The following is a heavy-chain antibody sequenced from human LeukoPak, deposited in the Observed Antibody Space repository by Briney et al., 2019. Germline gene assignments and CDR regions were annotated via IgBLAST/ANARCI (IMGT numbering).Heavy chain of an antibody. CDR1: GGSLSGHY. J-gene: IGHJ4*02. D-gene: IGHD1-26*01. CDR3: ASRRFGGSYYY. CDR2: INHSGST. V-gene: IGHV4-34*01. Sequence: SETLSLTCAVYGGSLSGHYWSWSRQPPGKGLEWIGEINHSGSTNYNPSLESRVTISVDTSKNHFSLKLSSVTAADTAVYYCASRRFGGSYYYWGQGTLVNVSS.